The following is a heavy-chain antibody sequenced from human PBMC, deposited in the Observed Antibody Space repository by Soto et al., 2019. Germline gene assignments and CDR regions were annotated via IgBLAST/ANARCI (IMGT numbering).Heavy chain of an antibody. CDR2: IYYSGST. V-gene: IGHV4-59*01. D-gene: IGHD3-3*01. CDR3: ARGAIFGVVIYYYYYMDV. CDR1: GGSISSYY. J-gene: IGHJ6*03. Sequence: KQSPTLSLTCTVSGGSISSYYWSWIRQPPGKGLEWIGYIYYSGSTNYNPSLKNRVTISVDTSKNQFSLKLSSVTAADTAVYYCARGAIFGVVIYYYYYMDVWGKGTTVTVSS.